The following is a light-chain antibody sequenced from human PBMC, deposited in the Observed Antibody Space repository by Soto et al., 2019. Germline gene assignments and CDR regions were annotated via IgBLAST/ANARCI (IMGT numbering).Light chain of an antibody. Sequence: QSSLTQPASGSGSPGQSINISCTGTSSDVGGYNYVSLYQQHPVKAPKLMMYEVSNRPSGVSDRFSGYKSGNTASLSIAVLQAEDEAEYYCSSSTTSATRVFGGGTKLTVL. CDR3: SSSTTSATRV. J-gene: IGLJ3*02. CDR2: EVS. V-gene: IGLV2-14*01. CDR1: SSDVGGYNY.